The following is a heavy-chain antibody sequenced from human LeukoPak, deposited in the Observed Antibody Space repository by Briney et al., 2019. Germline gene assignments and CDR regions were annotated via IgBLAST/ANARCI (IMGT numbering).Heavy chain of an antibody. V-gene: IGHV1-69*13. D-gene: IGHD3-10*01. Sequence: ASVKVSCKASGGTFSSYAISWVRQAHGQGLEWMGGVIPIFGTANYAQKFQGRVTITADESTSTAYMELSSLRSEDTAVYYCARGLEITMVRGIPSDAFDIWGQGTMVTVSS. CDR2: VIPIFGTA. CDR1: GGTFSSYA. CDR3: ARGLEITMVRGIPSDAFDI. J-gene: IGHJ3*02.